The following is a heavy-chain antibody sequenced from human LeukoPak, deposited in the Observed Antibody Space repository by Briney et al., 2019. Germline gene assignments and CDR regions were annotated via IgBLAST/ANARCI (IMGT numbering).Heavy chain of an antibody. D-gene: IGHD3-10*01. CDR2: IKSKTYAATT. CDR1: GFTFGDYA. J-gene: IGHJ4*02. Sequence: GGSLRLSCTASGFTFGDYALSWVRQAPGKGLEWVGFIKSKTYAATTEYAASVAGRFTISRDDSKNIAHLQMNSLKTEDTAVYYCIRHLAFGEIPFDYWGQGILVTVSS. V-gene: IGHV3-49*04. CDR3: IRHLAFGEIPFDY.